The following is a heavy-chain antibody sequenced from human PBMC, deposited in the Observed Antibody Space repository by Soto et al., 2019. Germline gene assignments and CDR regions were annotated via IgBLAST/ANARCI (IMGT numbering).Heavy chain of an antibody. J-gene: IGHJ5*02. D-gene: IGHD4-17*01. CDR2: TYYRSKWYN. Sequence: SQTLSLTCAISGDSVSTNGAAWNWIRQSPSRGLEWLGRTYYRSKWYNDYAVSVKSRITINPDTSKSQFSLQLNSVTPEDTAVYYCARDKHDYFNRGNVFDTWGQGTLVTVSA. CDR1: GDSVSTNGAA. V-gene: IGHV6-1*01. CDR3: ARDKHDYFNRGNVFDT.